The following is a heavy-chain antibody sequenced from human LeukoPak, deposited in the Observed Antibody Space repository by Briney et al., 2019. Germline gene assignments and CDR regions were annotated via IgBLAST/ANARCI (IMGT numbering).Heavy chain of an antibody. D-gene: IGHD6-13*01. Sequence: PGGSLRLSCAASGFTFSSYAMNWVRQAPGKGLEWVTVISFDSSYKYYADSAKGRFTISRDNSKNTLFLQTNSLRAEDTAVYFCAREEAAVRAFDIWGQGTMVTVSS. V-gene: IGHV3-30-3*01. J-gene: IGHJ3*02. CDR1: GFTFSSYA. CDR2: ISFDSSYK. CDR3: AREEAAVRAFDI.